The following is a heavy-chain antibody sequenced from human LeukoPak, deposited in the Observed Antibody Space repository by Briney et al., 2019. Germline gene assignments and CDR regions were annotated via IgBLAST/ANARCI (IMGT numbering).Heavy chain of an antibody. CDR3: ARVGSGSYYNVYYYYYMDV. Sequence: SVKVSCKASGFTFTSSAMQWVRQARGQRLEWIGWIVVGSGNTNYAQKFQERVTITRDMSTSTAYMELSSLRSEDTAVYYCARVGSGSYYNVYYYYYMDVWGKGTTVTVSS. CDR2: IVVGSGNT. D-gene: IGHD3-10*01. J-gene: IGHJ6*03. CDR1: GFTFTSSA. V-gene: IGHV1-58*02.